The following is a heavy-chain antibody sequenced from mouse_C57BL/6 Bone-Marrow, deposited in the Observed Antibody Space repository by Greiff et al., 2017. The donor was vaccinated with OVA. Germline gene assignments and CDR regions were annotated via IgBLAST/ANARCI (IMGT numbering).Heavy chain of an antibody. CDR2: ISDGGSYT. CDR1: GFTFSSYA. CDR3: ARAGSGS. Sequence: EVKLMESGGGLVKPGGSLKLSCAASGFTFSSYAMSWVRQTPEKRLEWVATISDGGSYTYYPDNVKGRFTISRDNAKNNLYLQMSHLKSEDTAMYYCARAGSGSWGQGTLVTVSA. V-gene: IGHV5-4*03. J-gene: IGHJ3*01. D-gene: IGHD3-2*02.